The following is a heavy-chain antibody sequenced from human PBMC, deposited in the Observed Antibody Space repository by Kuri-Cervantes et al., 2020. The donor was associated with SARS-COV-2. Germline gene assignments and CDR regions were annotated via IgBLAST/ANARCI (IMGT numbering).Heavy chain of an antibody. Sequence: SETLSLTCTVSGGSISSYYWSWIRQPAGKGLEWIGRIYTSGSTNYNPSLKSRVTMSVDTSKNQFSLKLSSVTAADTAVYYCARGGNIAAAGTFYYYYMDVWGKGTTVTVSS. V-gene: IGHV4-4*07. CDR1: GGSISSYY. CDR3: ARGGNIAAAGTFYYYYMDV. CDR2: IYTSGST. J-gene: IGHJ6*03. D-gene: IGHD6-13*01.